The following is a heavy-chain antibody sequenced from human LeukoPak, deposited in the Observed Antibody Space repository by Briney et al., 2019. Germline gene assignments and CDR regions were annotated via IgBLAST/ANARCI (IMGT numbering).Heavy chain of an antibody. CDR3: AKGGHYYGSGSSLGDV. Sequence: GGSLRLSCAASGFTFSSYAMHWVRQAPGKGLEWVAVISYDGSNKYYADSMKGRFTISRDNSKNTLYLQMNSLRAEDTAVYYCAKGGHYYGSGSSLGDVWGQGTTVTVSS. CDR1: GFTFSSYA. V-gene: IGHV3-30*04. J-gene: IGHJ6*02. CDR2: ISYDGSNK. D-gene: IGHD3-10*01.